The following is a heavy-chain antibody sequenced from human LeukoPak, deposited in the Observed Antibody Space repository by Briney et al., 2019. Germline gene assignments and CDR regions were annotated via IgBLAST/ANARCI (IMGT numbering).Heavy chain of an antibody. D-gene: IGHD2-15*01. V-gene: IGHV1-69*13. CDR3: ARVVGCSGGSCYPNYYYYYMDV. Sequence: GASVKVSCKASGGTFSSYAISWVRQAPGQGLEWMGGIIPIFGTANYAQKFQGRVTITADESTSTAYMELSSLRSEDTAVYYCARVVGCSGGSCYPNYYYYYMDVWGKGTTVTISS. CDR2: IIPIFGTA. CDR1: GGTFSSYA. J-gene: IGHJ6*03.